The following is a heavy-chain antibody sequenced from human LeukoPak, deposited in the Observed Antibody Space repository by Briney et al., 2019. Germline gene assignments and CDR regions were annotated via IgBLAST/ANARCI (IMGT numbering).Heavy chain of an antibody. CDR3: AIVPHLTKY. Sequence: GGSLRLSCAASGFTFSSYSMNWVRQAPGKGLEWVSSISSSSAYTHYADSVKGRFTISRDNAKNSLFLQMNSLRAEDTAVYYCAIVPHLTKYWGQGKTVTVSS. V-gene: IGHV3-21*01. D-gene: IGHD2-8*01. CDR1: GFTFSSYS. CDR2: ISSSSAYT. J-gene: IGHJ3*01.